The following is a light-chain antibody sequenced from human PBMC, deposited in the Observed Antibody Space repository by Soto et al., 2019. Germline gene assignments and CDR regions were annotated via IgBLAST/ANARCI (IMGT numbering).Light chain of an antibody. CDR3: SSYTSSSTYVV. V-gene: IGLV2-14*01. Sequence: QSALTQPASVSGSPGQSITISCTGTSSDVGGYNYVSWYQQHPGKAPKLMIYDVSXRPSGVSNRFSGSKSGNTASLTISGXXXXXXXXXXCSSYTSSSTYVVFGGGTKLTVL. J-gene: IGLJ2*01. CDR2: DVS. CDR1: SSDVGGYNY.